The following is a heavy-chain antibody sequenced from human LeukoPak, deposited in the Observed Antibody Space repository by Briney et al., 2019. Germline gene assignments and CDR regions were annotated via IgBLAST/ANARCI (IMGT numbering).Heavy chain of an antibody. CDR1: GFTFSTYA. V-gene: IGHV3-23*01. CDR3: ANSEGYYDSSGWGAFDI. J-gene: IGHJ3*02. Sequence: GGSLRLSCAASGFTFSTYAMSWVRQAPGKGLEWVSAISGSGGSTYYADSVKGRFTISRDNSKNTLYLQMNSLRAEDTAVYYCANSEGYYDSSGWGAFDIWGQGTMVTVSS. D-gene: IGHD3-22*01. CDR2: ISGSGGST.